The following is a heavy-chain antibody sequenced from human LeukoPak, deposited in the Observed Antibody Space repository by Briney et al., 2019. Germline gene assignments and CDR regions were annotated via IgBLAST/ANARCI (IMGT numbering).Heavy chain of an antibody. J-gene: IGHJ4*02. D-gene: IGHD2-2*02. V-gene: IGHV3-49*04. CDR3: TRAGCSSTSCYIIFGFYFDY. CDR2: IRSKAYGGTT. CDR1: GFTFSDYY. Sequence: PGGSLRLSCAASGFTFSDYYMSWVRQAPGKGLEWVGFIRSKAYGGTTEYAASVKGRFTISRDDSKSIAYLQMNSLKTEDTAVYYCTRAGCSSTSCYIIFGFYFDYWGQGTLVTVSS.